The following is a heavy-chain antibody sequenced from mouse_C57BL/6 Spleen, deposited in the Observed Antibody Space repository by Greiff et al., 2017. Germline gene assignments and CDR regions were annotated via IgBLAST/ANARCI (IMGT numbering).Heavy chain of an antibody. Sequence: VQLQESGAELVKPGASVKLSCKASGYTFTSYWMQWVKPRPGQGLEWIGEIDPSDSYTNYNQKFKGKATLTVDTSSSTAYMQLSSLTSEDSAVYYCAIFAYWGQGTLVTVSA. V-gene: IGHV1-50*01. CDR1: GYTFTSYW. CDR2: IDPSDSYT. J-gene: IGHJ3*01. CDR3: AIFAY.